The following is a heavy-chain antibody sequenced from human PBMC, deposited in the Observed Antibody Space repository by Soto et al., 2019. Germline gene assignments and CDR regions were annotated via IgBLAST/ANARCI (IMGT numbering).Heavy chain of an antibody. J-gene: IGHJ5*02. Sequence: QLQLQESGPGLVKPSETLSLTCTVSGGSISSSSYYWGWIRQPPGKGLEWIGSIYYSGSTYYNPSLKSRVTISVDTSKNQFSLKLSSVTAADTAVYYCARSYFNLGWFDPWGQGTLVTVSS. CDR2: IYYSGST. CDR1: GGSISSSSYY. D-gene: IGHD1-26*01. CDR3: ARSYFNLGWFDP. V-gene: IGHV4-39*01.